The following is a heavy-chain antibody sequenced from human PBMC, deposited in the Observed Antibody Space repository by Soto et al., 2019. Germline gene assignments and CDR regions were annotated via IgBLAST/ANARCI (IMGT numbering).Heavy chain of an antibody. V-gene: IGHV3-9*01. CDR2: ISCNSGSI. CDR1: GFTFDDYA. D-gene: IGHD2-2*02. CDR3: AKDAVVPAAIGYYYYYMDV. Sequence: EVQLVESGGGLVQPGRSLRLSCAASGFTFDDYAMHWVRQAPGKGLEWVSGISCNSGSIGYADSVKGRFTISRDNAKNSLYLQMNSLRAEDTALYYCAKDAVVPAAIGYYYYYMDVWGKGTTVTVSS. J-gene: IGHJ6*03.